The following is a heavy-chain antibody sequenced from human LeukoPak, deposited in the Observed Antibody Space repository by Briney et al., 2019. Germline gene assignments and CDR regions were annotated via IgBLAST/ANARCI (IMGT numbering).Heavy chain of an antibody. V-gene: IGHV3-23*01. CDR2: ISGSGGTT. Sequence: GGSQRLSCAASGFIFSSYGVSWVRQAPGKGLEWVSHISGSGGTTYYADSVKGRFTISRDNSKNTLYLQMNSLRAEDTAVYFCAKRGSGYNHFDSWGQGTLVTVSS. CDR3: AKRGSGYNHFDS. CDR1: GFIFSSYG. D-gene: IGHD3-3*01. J-gene: IGHJ4*02.